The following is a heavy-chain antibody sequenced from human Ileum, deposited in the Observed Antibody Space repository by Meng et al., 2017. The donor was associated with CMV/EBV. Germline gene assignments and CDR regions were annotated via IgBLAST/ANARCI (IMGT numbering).Heavy chain of an antibody. CDR2: IKQDGSEK. Sequence: GGSLRLSCAASGFTFSNYWMSWVRQAPGKKLEWVASIKQDGSEKYYVDSVKGRFTFSRDNAKNSLHLQLISLSAEDTAVYYCARVGGFSTTSFNFYYYGIDVWGQGTTVTVSS. CDR1: GFTFSNYW. J-gene: IGHJ6*02. CDR3: ARVGGFSTTSFNFYYYGIDV. V-gene: IGHV3-7*01. D-gene: IGHD2-2*01.